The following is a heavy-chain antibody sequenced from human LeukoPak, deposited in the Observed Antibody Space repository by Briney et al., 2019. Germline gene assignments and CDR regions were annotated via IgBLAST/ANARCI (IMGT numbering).Heavy chain of an antibody. D-gene: IGHD1-7*01. CDR2: VSHSGST. Sequence: PSETLSLTCAVYGGSFSGYYWSWIRQPPGKGLEWIGEVSHSGSTNYNPSLKSRVTISVDTSKNQFSLKLSSVTAADTAVYYCARETDELPFDYWGQGTLVTVSS. CDR1: GGSFSGYY. J-gene: IGHJ4*02. V-gene: IGHV4-34*01. CDR3: ARETDELPFDY.